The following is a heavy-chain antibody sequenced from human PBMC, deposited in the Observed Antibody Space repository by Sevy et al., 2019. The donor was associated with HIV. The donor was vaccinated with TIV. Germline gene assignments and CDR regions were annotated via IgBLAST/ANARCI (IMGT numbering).Heavy chain of an antibody. CDR1: GFSFSSYG. CDR3: VKEGGGEGGDH. J-gene: IGHJ4*02. D-gene: IGHD2-21*01. Sequence: GESLKISCAASGFSFSSYGMHWVRQAPGKGLEWMSYIQYVGSNKDYADSVKGRFTISRDNSKNTLYLQMSSLRVEDTAVFYCVKEGGGEGGDHWGQGTLVTVSS. CDR2: IQYVGSNK. V-gene: IGHV3-30*02.